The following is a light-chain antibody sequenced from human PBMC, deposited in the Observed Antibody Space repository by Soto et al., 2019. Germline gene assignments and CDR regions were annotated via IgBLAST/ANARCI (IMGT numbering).Light chain of an antibody. CDR3: QQYYSYPLT. J-gene: IGKJ4*01. CDR1: QTISSW. CDR2: AAS. Sequence: DIQMTQSPSTLSGSVGDRVTITCRASQTISSWLAWYQQKPGKAPKLLIYAASTLQSGVPSRFSGSGSGTDFNLTISCLQSEDFATYYCQQYYSYPLTFGGVTKVDIK. V-gene: IGKV1-5*01.